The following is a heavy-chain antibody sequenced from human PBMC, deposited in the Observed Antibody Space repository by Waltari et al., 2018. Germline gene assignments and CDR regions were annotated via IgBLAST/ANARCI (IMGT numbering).Heavy chain of an antibody. J-gene: IGHJ4*02. V-gene: IGHV4-30-4*01. CDR3: ARVDGRAAPFDN. Sequence: VQLQESGPRLVKPSQTLSLTCTVSGSSISSGGHYWSWIRHHPGKGLEWIGHIYHSGNTYYNPSLEGRATLSVDRSENQFSLNLTSVTAADTALYYCARVDGRAAPFDNWGRGSQVTVSS. CDR1: GSSISSGGHY. D-gene: IGHD6-25*01. CDR2: IYHSGNT.